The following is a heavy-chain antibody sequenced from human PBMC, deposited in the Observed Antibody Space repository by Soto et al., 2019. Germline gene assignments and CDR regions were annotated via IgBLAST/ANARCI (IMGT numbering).Heavy chain of an antibody. Sequence: ASVKVSCKASGYTFTSYDINWVRQATGQGLEWMGWMNPNSGNTNYAQKLQGRVTMTTDTSTSTAYMELRSLRSDDTAVYYCANQVAAAGLGAFDIWGQGTMVTVS. CDR1: GYTFTSYD. CDR2: MNPNSGNT. CDR3: ANQVAAAGLGAFDI. J-gene: IGHJ3*02. V-gene: IGHV1-18*01. D-gene: IGHD6-13*01.